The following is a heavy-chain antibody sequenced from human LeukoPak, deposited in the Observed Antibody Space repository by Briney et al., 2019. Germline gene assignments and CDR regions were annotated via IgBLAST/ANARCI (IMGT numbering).Heavy chain of an antibody. CDR2: IKSKTDGGTK. D-gene: IGHD6-19*01. J-gene: IGHJ4*02. V-gene: IGHV3-15*01. CDR1: GFTFNNAW. CDR3: TTDGSSGWYKVDY. Sequence: GGSLRLSCAASGFTFNNAWMSWVRQTPGQGLEWVGRIKSKTDGGTKDYAAPVKGRFTISRDDSKNTLYLQMNSLKTEDTAVYYCTTDGSSGWYKVDYWGQGTLVSVSS.